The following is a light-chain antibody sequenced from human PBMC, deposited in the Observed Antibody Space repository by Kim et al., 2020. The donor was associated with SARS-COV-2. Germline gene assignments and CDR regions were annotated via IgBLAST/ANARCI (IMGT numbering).Light chain of an antibody. Sequence: GQSITIPCTGGRNDIGSYNLVSWYQQHPGEAPKLVIFGVSKRPSWVSDRFSGSKSGNTASLTISALQAEDEADYFCCSYAGYTSLVFGGGTKLTVL. J-gene: IGLJ3*02. CDR3: CSYAGYTSLV. CDR1: RNDIGSYNL. CDR2: GVS. V-gene: IGLV2-23*02.